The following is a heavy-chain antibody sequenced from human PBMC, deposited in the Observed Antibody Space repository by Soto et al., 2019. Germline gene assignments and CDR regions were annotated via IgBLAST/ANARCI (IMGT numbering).Heavy chain of an antibody. D-gene: IGHD2-15*01. Sequence: SETLSLTCAFYGGSFRGYYWSLIRQPPGKGLEWIGEINHSGSTNYNPSLKSRVTISVDTSKNQFSLKLSSVTAADTAVYYCARGGIVVVVAATRWFDPWGQGTLVTVSS. J-gene: IGHJ5*02. CDR3: ARGGIVVVVAATRWFDP. CDR1: GGSFRGYY. CDR2: INHSGST. V-gene: IGHV4-34*01.